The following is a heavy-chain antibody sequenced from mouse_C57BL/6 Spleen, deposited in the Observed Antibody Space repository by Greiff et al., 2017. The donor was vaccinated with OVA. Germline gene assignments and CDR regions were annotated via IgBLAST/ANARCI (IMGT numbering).Heavy chain of an antibody. CDR1: GYTFTSYG. J-gene: IGHJ1*03. V-gene: IGHV1-81*01. CDR3: ARKFQYCDV. Sequence: VQLQQSGAELARPGASVKLSCTASGYTFTSYGISWVKQRTGQGLEWIGEIYPRSGNTYYNEKFKGKATLTADKSSSTAYMELRSLTSEDSAVYFCARKFQYCDVWGTGTTVTVSS. CDR2: IYPRSGNT.